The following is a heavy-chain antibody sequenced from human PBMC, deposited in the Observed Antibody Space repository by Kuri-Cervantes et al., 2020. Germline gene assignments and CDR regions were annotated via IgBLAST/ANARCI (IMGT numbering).Heavy chain of an antibody. CDR3: ARDVSGYDGYYYGMDV. D-gene: IGHD5-12*01. V-gene: IGHV1-2*02. CDR1: GGTFSSYA. Sequence: ASVKVSCKASGGTFSSYAISWVRQAPGQGLEWMGWINPNSGGTNYAQKFQGRVTMTRDTSISTAYMELSRLRSDDTAVYYCARDVSGYDGYYYGMDVWGQGTTVTGSS. CDR2: INPNSGGT. J-gene: IGHJ6*01.